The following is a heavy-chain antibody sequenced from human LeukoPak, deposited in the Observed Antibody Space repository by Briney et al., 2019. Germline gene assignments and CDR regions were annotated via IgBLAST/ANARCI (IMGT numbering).Heavy chain of an antibody. Sequence: SETLSLTCAVYGGSFSGYYWSWIRQPPGKGLEWIGEINHSGSTNYNPSLKSRVTISVDTPKNQFSLKLSSVTAADTAVYYCARVVVWGSYRYHYYMDVWGKGTTVTVSS. D-gene: IGHD3-16*02. J-gene: IGHJ6*03. CDR2: INHSGST. CDR3: ARVVVWGSYRYHYYMDV. CDR1: GGSFSGYY. V-gene: IGHV4-34*01.